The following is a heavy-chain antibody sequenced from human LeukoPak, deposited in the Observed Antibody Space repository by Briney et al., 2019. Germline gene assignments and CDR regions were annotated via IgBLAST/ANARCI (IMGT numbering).Heavy chain of an antibody. CDR1: GGSFSDYY. J-gene: IGHJ5*02. CDR2: INHSGST. Sequence: PSETLSLTCAVYGGSFSDYYWSWIRQPPGKGLEWIGEINHSGSTNYNPSLKSRVTISVDTSKNQFSLKLSSVTAADTAVYYCARRRYYGSGRSLNWFDPWGQGTLVTVSS. CDR3: ARRRYYGSGRSLNWFDP. V-gene: IGHV4-34*01. D-gene: IGHD3-10*01.